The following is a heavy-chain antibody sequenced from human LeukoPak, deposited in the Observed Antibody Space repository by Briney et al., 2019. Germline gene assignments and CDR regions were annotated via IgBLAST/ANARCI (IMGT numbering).Heavy chain of an antibody. CDR1: GGSISTSAYY. J-gene: IGHJ6*02. Sequence: SETLSLSCTVSGGSISTSAYYWGWIRQPPGKGLEWIGSIYYSGSAYYNPSLNSRVTISVDTSKNQFSLKLSSVTAADTAVYYCARPHYYYGMDVWGQGTTVTVSS. CDR2: IYYSGSA. CDR3: ARPHYYYGMDV. V-gene: IGHV4-39*01.